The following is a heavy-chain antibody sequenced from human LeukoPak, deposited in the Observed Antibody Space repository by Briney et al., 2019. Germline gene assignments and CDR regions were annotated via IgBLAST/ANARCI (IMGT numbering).Heavy chain of an antibody. CDR3: AREYSGVFDY. D-gene: IGHD5-12*01. V-gene: IGHV3-48*03. CDR1: GFTFSSYE. Sequence: TGGSLRLSCAASGFTFSSYEMNWVRQAPGKGLEWVSYISSSVSSISYADSVKGRFTISRDNTKNSLYLQMNSLRAEDTAVYYCAREYSGVFDYWGQGTLVTDSS. J-gene: IGHJ4*02. CDR2: ISSSVSSI.